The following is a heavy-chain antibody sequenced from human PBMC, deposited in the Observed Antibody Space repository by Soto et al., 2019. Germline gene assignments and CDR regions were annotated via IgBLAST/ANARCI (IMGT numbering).Heavy chain of an antibody. V-gene: IGHV5-51*01. CDR2: IYPGDSDT. CDR3: AGHGPRVYYDNSDYYYYGIDV. Sequence: GESLKISCKGSGYSFTIYWIGWVRQMPGKGLEWMGIIYPGDSDTRYSPSFQGQVTISADKSISTAYLQWSSLKASDTAMSYCAGHGPRVYYDNSDYYYYGIDVWGQGTTVTVSS. D-gene: IGHD3-22*01. CDR1: GYSFTIYW. J-gene: IGHJ6*02.